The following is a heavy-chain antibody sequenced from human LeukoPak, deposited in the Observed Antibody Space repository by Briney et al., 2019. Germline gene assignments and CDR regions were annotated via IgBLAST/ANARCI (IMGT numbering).Heavy chain of an antibody. Sequence: PSETLSLTCTVCGGSIGVTNFYWGWFRQPPGKGLEWIGSIFYSGSTFYNPSFQSRITISVDTSKNQFSLKLGSVTAADTAAYYCSRRFFDWLAHDYWGRGSLVTVSS. J-gene: IGHJ4*02. D-gene: IGHD3-9*01. CDR2: IFYSGST. CDR1: GGSIGVTNFY. CDR3: SRRFFDWLAHDY. V-gene: IGHV4-39*01.